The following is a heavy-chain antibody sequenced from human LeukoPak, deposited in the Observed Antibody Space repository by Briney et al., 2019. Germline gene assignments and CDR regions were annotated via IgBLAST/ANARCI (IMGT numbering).Heavy chain of an antibody. CDR2: IYSGGST. Sequence: GGSLRLSCAASAFTVSSNYMSWVRQAPGKGLEWVSVIYSGGSTYYADSVKGRFTISRDNSKNTLYLQMNSLRAEDTAVYYCARFFSGGLVYWGQGTLVTVSS. J-gene: IGHJ4*02. D-gene: IGHD1-26*01. CDR1: AFTVSSNY. V-gene: IGHV3-66*01. CDR3: ARFFSGGLVY.